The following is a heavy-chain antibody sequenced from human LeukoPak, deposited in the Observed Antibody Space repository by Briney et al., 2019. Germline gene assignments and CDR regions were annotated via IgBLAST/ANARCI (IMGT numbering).Heavy chain of an antibody. CDR2: IYYSGST. V-gene: IGHV4-59*01. D-gene: IGHD6-13*01. CDR1: GASISTYY. Sequence: RPSETLSLACTVSGASISTYYWSWIRQPPGKGLEWIGSIYYSGSTNYNPSLKSRVTISVDTSKNQFSLKLSSVTAADTAVYYCARVERQLAVFDYWGQGTLVTVSS. J-gene: IGHJ4*02. CDR3: ARVERQLAVFDY.